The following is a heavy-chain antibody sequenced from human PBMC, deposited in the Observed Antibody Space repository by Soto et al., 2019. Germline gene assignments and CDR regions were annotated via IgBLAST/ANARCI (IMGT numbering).Heavy chain of an antibody. J-gene: IGHJ4*02. V-gene: IGHV4-4*02. Sequence: QVQLQESGPGLVKPSGTLSLTCAVAGGSISANWWSWVRQAPGKGLEWIGEIYHSGTTYYNPSLKGRVIILVDKAASQISLTLSSVTAAATAVYYCAGHVAVPRTRGFDYWGQGALVAVSA. CDR2: IYHSGTT. CDR1: GGSISANW. CDR3: AGHVAVPRTRGFDY. D-gene: IGHD2-15*01.